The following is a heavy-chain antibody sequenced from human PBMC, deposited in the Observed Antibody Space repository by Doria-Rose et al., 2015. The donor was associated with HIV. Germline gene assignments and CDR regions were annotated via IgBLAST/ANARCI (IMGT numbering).Heavy chain of an antibody. Sequence: EVQLVESGGGLVQPGRSLRLSCVGSGFSFESYAMHWVRLAPGKGLVWVAGLSWDSGAKGNADSVEGRFTISRDNAKKSVYLEMRSLRPEDTAFYYCAKAPIIGPKYYFYMDVWGKGTSVTVSS. CDR3: AKAPIIGPKYYFYMDV. CDR1: GFSFESYA. CDR2: LSWDSGAK. V-gene: IGHV3-9*01. D-gene: IGHD3-3*01. J-gene: IGHJ6*03.